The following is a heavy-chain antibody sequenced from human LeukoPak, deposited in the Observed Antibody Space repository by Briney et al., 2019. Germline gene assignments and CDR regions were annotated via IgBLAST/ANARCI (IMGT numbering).Heavy chain of an antibody. CDR1: GYTFTSYD. V-gene: IGHV1-8*01. Sequence: ASVKLSCKSSGYTFTSYDINWVRQATGQGLEWMGWMNPNSGNTGYAQKFQGRVTMTRNTSISTAYMELSSLRSEDTAVYYCARDYYYGSGSYYNVWGQGTLVTVSS. CDR2: MNPNSGNT. CDR3: ARDYYYGSGSYYNV. J-gene: IGHJ4*02. D-gene: IGHD3-10*01.